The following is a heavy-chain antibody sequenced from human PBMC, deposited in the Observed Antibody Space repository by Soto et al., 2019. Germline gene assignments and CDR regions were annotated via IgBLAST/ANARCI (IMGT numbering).Heavy chain of an antibody. CDR1: GFAFSNYA. J-gene: IGHJ3*02. Sequence: PGGSLRLSCAASGFAFSNYAMSWVRQAPGKGLEWVSSISVSGGSTYYADSVKGRFTISRDNSRNTLYLQMNSLRAEDTAVYYCAKGGYYGSGTYRPFDIWGQGTMVTV. D-gene: IGHD3-10*01. CDR3: AKGGYYGSGTYRPFDI. CDR2: ISVSGGST. V-gene: IGHV3-23*01.